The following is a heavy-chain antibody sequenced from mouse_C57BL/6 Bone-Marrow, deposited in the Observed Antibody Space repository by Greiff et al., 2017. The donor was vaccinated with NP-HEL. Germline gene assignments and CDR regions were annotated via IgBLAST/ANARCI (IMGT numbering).Heavy chain of an antibody. J-gene: IGHJ3*01. CDR3: ARGDYYGSSYKFAY. Sequence: EVKLMESGPGMVKPSQSLSLTCTVTGYSITSGYDWHWIRHFPGNKLEWMGYISYSGSTNYNPSLKSRISITHDTSKNHFFLKLNSVTTEDTATYYCARGDYYGSSYKFAYWGQGTLVTVSA. CDR1: GYSITSGYD. V-gene: IGHV3-1*01. D-gene: IGHD1-1*01. CDR2: ISYSGST.